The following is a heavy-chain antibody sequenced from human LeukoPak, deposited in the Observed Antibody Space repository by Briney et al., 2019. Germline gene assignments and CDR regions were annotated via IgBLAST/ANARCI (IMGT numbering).Heavy chain of an antibody. D-gene: IGHD3-16*01. J-gene: IGHJ4*02. CDR1: GFSFSTYA. CDR2: ISSDGSNK. Sequence: GGSLRLSCAASGFSFSTYAMHWVRQAPGKGLEWVAVISSDGSNKYYADSVEGRFTISRDNSKNTLYLQMNSLRAEDTAVYYCARRGLRGGYFDYWGQGTLVTVSS. V-gene: IGHV3-30*03. CDR3: ARRGLRGGYFDY.